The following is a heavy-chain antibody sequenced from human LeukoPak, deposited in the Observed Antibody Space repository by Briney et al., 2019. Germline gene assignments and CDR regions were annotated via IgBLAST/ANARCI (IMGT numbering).Heavy chain of an antibody. V-gene: IGHV4-59*08. CDR3: ARRGDYVGLDY. Sequence: SETLSLTCTLSGGSINTYYGSWIRQAPGKGLEWIGHIYYSGNTNYNPSLNSRVTISVDTSKNQFSLRLSSVTAADTAVYYCARRGDYVGLDYWGQGILVTVSS. CDR2: IYYSGNT. J-gene: IGHJ4*02. D-gene: IGHD4-17*01. CDR1: GGSINTYY.